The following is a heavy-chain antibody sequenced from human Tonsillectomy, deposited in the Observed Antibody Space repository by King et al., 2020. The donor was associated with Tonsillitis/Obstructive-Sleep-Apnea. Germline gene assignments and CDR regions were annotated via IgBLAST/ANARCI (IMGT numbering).Heavy chain of an antibody. V-gene: IGHV4-59*01. J-gene: IGHJ5*02. CDR3: ARHNDVYYDFWSGYYPNWFDP. CDR1: GGSISSYY. Sequence: QLQESGPGLVKPSETLSHTCTVSGGSISSYYWSWIRQPPGKGLEWIGYIYYSGSTNYNPSLKSRVTISVDTSKNQFSLKLSSVTAADTAVYYCARHNDVYYDFWSGYYPNWFDPWGQGTLVTVSS. CDR2: IYYSGST. D-gene: IGHD3-3*01.